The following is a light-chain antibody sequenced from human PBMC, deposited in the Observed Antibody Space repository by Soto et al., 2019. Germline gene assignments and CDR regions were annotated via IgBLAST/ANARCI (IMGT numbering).Light chain of an antibody. CDR2: GAS. J-gene: IGKJ1*01. V-gene: IGKV1-8*01. CDR1: QGISSY. CDR3: QHYNNYSWT. Sequence: ILMTQSPSSFSASPGDRVTITCRASQGISSYLAWYQQKPGQAPKLLIYGASSLQSAVPSRFSGSGSGAEFTLTISSLRPDDVAAYCCQHYNNYSWTFGQGTKVDIK.